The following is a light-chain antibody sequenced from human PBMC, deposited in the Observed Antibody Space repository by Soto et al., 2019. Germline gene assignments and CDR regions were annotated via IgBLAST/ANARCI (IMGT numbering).Light chain of an antibody. Sequence: QRVLTQAPSVSASLGASVKLTCTLSSGHSSYAIAWHQQQPEKGPRYLMKLNSDGSHSKGDGIPDRFSGSSSGAERYLTISSLQSEDEADYYCQTWGTGIYVVFGGGTKVTVL. CDR1: SGHSSYA. CDR2: LNSDGSH. V-gene: IGLV4-69*01. CDR3: QTWGTGIYVV. J-gene: IGLJ2*01.